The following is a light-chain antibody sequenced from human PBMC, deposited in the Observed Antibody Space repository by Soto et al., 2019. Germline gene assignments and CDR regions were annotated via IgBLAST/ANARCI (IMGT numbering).Light chain of an antibody. CDR3: QHGDGLRALT. V-gene: IGKV1-12*01. J-gene: IGKJ4*01. CDR2: HTS. Sequence: DIQMTQSPPYVSASVGDRVTISCRASQDAGSWLSWFHQKPGGAPNLLIFHTSRKKSGVPPRFAGRGSGTEFPLTISSLQPEDFGNSYCQHGDGLRALTFGGRTAVEI. CDR1: QDAGSW.